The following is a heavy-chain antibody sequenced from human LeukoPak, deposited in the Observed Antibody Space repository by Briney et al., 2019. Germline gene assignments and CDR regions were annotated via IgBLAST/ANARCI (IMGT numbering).Heavy chain of an antibody. CDR2: IHHSGST. J-gene: IGHJ6*03. D-gene: IGHD3-10*01. CDR1: GGSISSRNW. Sequence: SETLSLTCAFSGGSISSRNWLSWVGQPPGRGLECIAEIHHSGSTNYNPSLKSRVTISVDKSKNQFSLKLSSVTAADTAAYYCARIRGFGADYYYYYMNVWGKGTTVTVSS. CDR3: ARIRGFGADYYYYYMNV. V-gene: IGHV4-4*02.